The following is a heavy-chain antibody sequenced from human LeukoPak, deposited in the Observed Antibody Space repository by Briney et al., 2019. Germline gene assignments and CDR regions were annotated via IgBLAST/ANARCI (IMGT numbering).Heavy chain of an antibody. CDR2: ISSSSSYI. J-gene: IGHJ4*02. D-gene: IGHD3-22*01. CDR1: GFTFSSYS. CDR3: ARAIYDSSGDDY. V-gene: IGHV3-21*01. Sequence: GGSLRLSCAASGFTFSSYSMNWVRQAPGKGLEWVSSISSSSSYIYYADSAKGRFTISRDNAKNSLYLQMNSLRAEDTAVYYCARAIYDSSGDDYWGQGTLVTVSS.